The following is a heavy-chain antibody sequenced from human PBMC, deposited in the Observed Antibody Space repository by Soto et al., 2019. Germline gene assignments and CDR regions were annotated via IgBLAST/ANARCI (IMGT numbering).Heavy chain of an antibody. CDR2: INPKSGGT. CDR1: GGTFSSYA. Sequence: GASVKVSCKASGGTFSSYAISWVRQAPGQGLEWMGWINPKSGGTLYAQKFQGRVTMTRDTSISTAYMELSRLRSDDTAVYYCAGGGTFAYDTSGYSVYWGQGTLVTVSS. CDR3: AGGGTFAYDTSGYSVY. D-gene: IGHD3-22*01. J-gene: IGHJ4*02. V-gene: IGHV1-2*02.